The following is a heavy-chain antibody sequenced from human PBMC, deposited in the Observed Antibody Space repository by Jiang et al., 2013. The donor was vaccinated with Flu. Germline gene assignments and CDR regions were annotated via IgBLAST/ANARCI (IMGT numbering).Heavy chain of an antibody. CDR3: ARHSTAYSSGWYTQYFFDY. D-gene: IGHD6-19*01. Sequence: VQLVESGAEVKKPGESLKISCQGSGYSFTSYWIGWVRQMPGKGLEWMGIIYPGDSDTRYSPSFQGQVTISADKSISTAYLQWSSLRASDTAMYYCARHSTAYSSGWYTQYFFDYWGQGTLVTVSS. V-gene: IGHV5-51*01. J-gene: IGHJ4*02. CDR1: GYSFTSYW. CDR2: IYPGDSDT.